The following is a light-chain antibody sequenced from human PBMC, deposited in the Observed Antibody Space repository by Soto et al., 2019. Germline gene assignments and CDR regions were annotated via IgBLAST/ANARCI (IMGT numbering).Light chain of an antibody. Sequence: EIVWTQSPATLSLSPGERATLSCRASQSVSSYLAWYQQKPGQAPRLLIYDAANRATGIPARIGGSGSGTDFTLTISSLEPEDFAVYYCQQRSSWPWTFGQGTMV. CDR3: QQRSSWPWT. J-gene: IGKJ1*01. CDR1: QSVSSY. CDR2: DAA. V-gene: IGKV3-11*01.